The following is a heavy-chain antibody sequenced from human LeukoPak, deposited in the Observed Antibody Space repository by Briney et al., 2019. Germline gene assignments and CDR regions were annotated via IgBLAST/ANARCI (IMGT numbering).Heavy chain of an antibody. CDR3: ARDRLHYGEYEKTFDY. Sequence: GGSLRLSCAASGFTFSSYGMHWVRQAPGKGLEWVAVISYDGSNKYYADSVKGRFTISRDNSKNTLYLQMNSLRAEDTAVYYCARDRLHYGEYEKTFDYWGQGTLVSVSS. CDR2: ISYDGSNK. J-gene: IGHJ4*02. CDR1: GFTFSSYG. V-gene: IGHV3-30*03. D-gene: IGHD4-17*01.